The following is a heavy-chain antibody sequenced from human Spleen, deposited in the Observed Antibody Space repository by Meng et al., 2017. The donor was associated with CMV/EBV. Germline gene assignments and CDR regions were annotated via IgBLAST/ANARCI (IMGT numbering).Heavy chain of an antibody. CDR3: ARVTWAERYDTSGYYADY. J-gene: IGHJ4*02. V-gene: IGHV1-18*01. D-gene: IGHD3-22*01. CDR2: ISAHNGNT. CDR1: GYTFISYG. Sequence: ASVKVSCMASGYTFISYGITWVRQAPGQGLEWMGWISAHNGNTNYAQKLQGRVTMTTDTSTSTAYMELRSLRSDDTAVYYCARVTWAERYDTSGYYADYWGQGTLVTVSS.